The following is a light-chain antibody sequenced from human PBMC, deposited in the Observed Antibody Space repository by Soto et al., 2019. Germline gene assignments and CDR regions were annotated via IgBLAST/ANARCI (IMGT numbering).Light chain of an antibody. Sequence: DIQMTQSPSTLSASVGDRVTITCRASQSISSWWAWYQQKPGKAPKLLIYKASGLESGVPSRFSGSGSATEFTLTISSLQPDDFATYYCQQFNSFPLTFGGGTKVEIK. V-gene: IGKV1-5*03. CDR2: KAS. J-gene: IGKJ4*01. CDR1: QSISSW. CDR3: QQFNSFPLT.